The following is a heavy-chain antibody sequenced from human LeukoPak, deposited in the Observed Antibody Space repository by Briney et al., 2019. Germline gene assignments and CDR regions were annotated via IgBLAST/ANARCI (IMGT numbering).Heavy chain of an antibody. J-gene: IGHJ4*02. CDR1: GITFSNHW. CDR3: ATAKNDH. Sequence: GSLKLSFRASGITFSNHWMQWVRQAPGKGLVWVSRINSDGSSTGYADSVKGRFTISRDNAKNTLYLQMNSLRAEDTAVYYCATAKNDHWGQGTLVTVSS. V-gene: IGHV3-74*01. CDR2: INSDGSST.